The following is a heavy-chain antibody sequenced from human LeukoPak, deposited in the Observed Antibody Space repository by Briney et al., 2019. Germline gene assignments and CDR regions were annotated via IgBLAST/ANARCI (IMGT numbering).Heavy chain of an antibody. CDR3: TAEYYYDSSGYYYGRLDP. V-gene: IGHV1-24*01. J-gene: IGHJ5*02. CDR2: FDPEDGET. D-gene: IGHD3-22*01. CDR1: GYTLTELS. Sequence: ASVKVSCKVSGYTLTELSMHWVRQAPGKGLEWMGGFDPEDGETIYAQKFQGRVTMTEDTSTDTAYMELSSLRSEDTAVYYCTAEYYYDSSGYYYGRLDPWGQGTLVTVSS.